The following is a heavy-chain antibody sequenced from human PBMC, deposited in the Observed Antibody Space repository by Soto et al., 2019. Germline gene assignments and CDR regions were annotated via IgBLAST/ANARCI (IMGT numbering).Heavy chain of an antibody. D-gene: IGHD3-10*01. CDR2: ISSSGSTI. CDR3: ARHPRNFGVGPFDY. J-gene: IGHJ4*02. V-gene: IGHV3-11*01. Sequence: GGSLRLSCAASGFTLSDYYMSWIRQAPGKGLEGDSYISSSGSTIYYADSVKGRFTISRDNDKNSLYLQMNSLRAEDTAVYYCARHPRNFGVGPFDYWGQGTLVTVSS. CDR1: GFTLSDYY.